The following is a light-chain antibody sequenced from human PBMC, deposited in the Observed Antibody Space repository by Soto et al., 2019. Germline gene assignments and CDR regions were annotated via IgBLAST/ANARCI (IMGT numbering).Light chain of an antibody. CDR3: QQRSNWSYT. Sequence: EIVLTQSPATLSLSPGERDTLSCRASPSVSSYLAWYQQKPGQAPRLLISDAATRATGIQARFSGSGSVTDVTLTISSREPEDVAVYYCQQRSNWSYTFGQGTKREIK. CDR2: DAA. V-gene: IGKV3-11*01. CDR1: PSVSSY. J-gene: IGKJ2*01.